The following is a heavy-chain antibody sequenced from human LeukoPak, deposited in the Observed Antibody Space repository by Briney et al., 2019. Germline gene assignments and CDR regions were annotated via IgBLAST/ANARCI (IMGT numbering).Heavy chain of an antibody. J-gene: IGHJ6*03. CDR1: GFTFDDYA. Sequence: PGRSLRLSRAASGFTFDDYAMHWVRQAPGKGLEWVSGISWNSGSIGYADSVKGRFTISRDNAKNSLYLQMNSLRAEDMALYYCAKSSKDPYYYYSMDVWGKGTTVTVSS. D-gene: IGHD4-11*01. CDR3: AKSSKDPYYYYSMDV. V-gene: IGHV3-9*03. CDR2: ISWNSGSI.